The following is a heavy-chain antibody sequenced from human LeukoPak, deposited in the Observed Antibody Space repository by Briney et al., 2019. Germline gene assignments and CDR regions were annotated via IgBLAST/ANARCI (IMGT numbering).Heavy chain of an antibody. D-gene: IGHD2-2*01. CDR1: GGTFSSYA. Sequence: GSSVKVSCKASGGTFSSYAISWVRQAPGQGLEWMGGIIPIFGTANYAQKFQGRVTITADESTSTAYVELSSLRSEDTAVYYCAAGYCSSTSCYRPGAFDIWGQGTMVTVSS. CDR2: IIPIFGTA. J-gene: IGHJ3*02. V-gene: IGHV1-69*01. CDR3: AAGYCSSTSCYRPGAFDI.